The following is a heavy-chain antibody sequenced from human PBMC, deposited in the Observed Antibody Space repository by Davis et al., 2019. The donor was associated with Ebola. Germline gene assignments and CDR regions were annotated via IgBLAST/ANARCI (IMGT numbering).Heavy chain of an antibody. D-gene: IGHD3-16*02. CDR1: GYNFMNYD. CDR2: MNPNSGNT. CDR3: AREVKRATQGSFFDY. Sequence: ASVKVSCKASGYNFMNYDIAWVRQATGQGLEWMGWMNPNSGNTGYAQKFQGRVIMTRNTSINTAYMEVSSLTSEDSAVFYCAREVKRATQGSFFDYWGQGTLVTVSA. J-gene: IGHJ4*02. V-gene: IGHV1-8*01.